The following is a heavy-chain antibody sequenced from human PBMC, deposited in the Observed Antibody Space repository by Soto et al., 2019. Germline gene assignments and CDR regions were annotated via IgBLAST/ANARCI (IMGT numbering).Heavy chain of an antibody. Sequence: QLQLQESGPGLVKPSETLSLTCTVSGVSVSNYYWSWIRQSAGKGLEWIGRMYVSENSNYNPSLKSPATMSVDTSKNQFSLTLKSVTAADTAGYFCARDRFGYRGHNRYNGFDPWGQGTLVIVSA. CDR3: ARDRFGYRGHNRYNGFDP. J-gene: IGHJ5*02. D-gene: IGHD5-12*01. CDR2: MYVSENS. V-gene: IGHV4-4*07. CDR1: GVSVSNYY.